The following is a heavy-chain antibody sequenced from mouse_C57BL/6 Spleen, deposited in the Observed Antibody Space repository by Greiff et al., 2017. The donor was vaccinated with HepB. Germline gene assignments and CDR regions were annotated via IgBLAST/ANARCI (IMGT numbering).Heavy chain of an antibody. D-gene: IGHD1-1*01. Sequence: VQLVESGPELVKPGASVKISCKASGYAFSSSWMNWVKQRPGKGLEWIGRIYPGDGDTNYNGKFKGKATLTADKSSSTAYMQLSSLTSEDSAVYFCARGGVYYGSSYDYYAMDYWGQGTSVTVSS. CDR1: GYAFSSSW. CDR2: IYPGDGDT. J-gene: IGHJ4*01. V-gene: IGHV1-82*01. CDR3: ARGGVYYGSSYDYYAMDY.